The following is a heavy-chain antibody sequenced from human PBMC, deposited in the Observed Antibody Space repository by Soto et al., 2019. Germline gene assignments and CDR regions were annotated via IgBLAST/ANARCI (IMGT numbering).Heavy chain of an antibody. CDR1: GYGFTTYG. D-gene: IGHD1-1*01. CDR3: ARGRYGDY. Sequence: QVHLVQSGAEVKKPGASVKVSCKGSGYGFTTYGITWVRQAPGQGLEWMAWISAHNGNTNYAQKLQGRVTVTRDTPTSTAYMELRSLRSDDTSVYYCARGRYGDYWGQGALVTVSS. J-gene: IGHJ4*02. V-gene: IGHV1-18*01. CDR2: ISAHNGNT.